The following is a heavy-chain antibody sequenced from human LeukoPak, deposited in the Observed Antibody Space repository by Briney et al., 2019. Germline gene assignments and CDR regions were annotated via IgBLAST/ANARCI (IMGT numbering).Heavy chain of an antibody. V-gene: IGHV4-61*01. CDR2: IYYSGST. D-gene: IGHD2-2*02. Sequence: SETLSLTCTVSGGSVSSGSYYWSWIRQPPGKGLEWIGYIYYSGSTNYNPSLKSRVTISVDTSKNQFSLKLSSVTAADTAVYYCARGAIPDAFDIWGQGTMVTVSS. J-gene: IGHJ3*02. CDR1: GGSVSSGSYY. CDR3: ARGAIPDAFDI.